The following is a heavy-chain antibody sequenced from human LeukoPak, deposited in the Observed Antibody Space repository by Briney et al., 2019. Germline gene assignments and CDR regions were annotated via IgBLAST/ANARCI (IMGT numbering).Heavy chain of an antibody. J-gene: IGHJ4*02. CDR1: GYTFTSYG. CDR2: ISAYNGNT. D-gene: IGHD2-15*01. CDR3: ARERVYCSGGSCSRLGNDY. V-gene: IGHV1-18*01. Sequence: GASVKVSCKASGYTFTSYGISWVRQAPGQGLEWMGWISAYNGNTNYAQKLQGRVTMTTDTSTSTAYMELRSLRSDDTAVYYCARERVYCSGGSCSRLGNDYWGQGTLVTVSS.